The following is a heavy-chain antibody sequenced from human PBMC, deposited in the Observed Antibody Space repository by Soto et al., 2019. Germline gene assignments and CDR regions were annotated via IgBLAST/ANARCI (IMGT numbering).Heavy chain of an antibody. V-gene: IGHV3-21*02. J-gene: IGHJ4*03. CDR3: SGTDDPADY. Sequence: EVVLVESGGGLVKPGGSLRLSCVASRISFSAYHMNWVRQAPGKGLEWVASITPSGRFINYADSVEGRFTISRDNTKNSLYLQKNSLRGEDTATYYCSGTDDPADYWGRWTLVTVSS. CDR2: ITPSGRFI. CDR1: RISFSAYH.